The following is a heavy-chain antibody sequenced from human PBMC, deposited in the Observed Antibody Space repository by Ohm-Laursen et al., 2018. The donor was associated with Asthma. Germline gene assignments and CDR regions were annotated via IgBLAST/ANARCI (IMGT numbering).Heavy chain of an antibody. CDR3: ARGLPNYFDY. V-gene: IGHV4-34*09. CDR2: IYYSGST. J-gene: IGHJ4*02. CDR1: GGSFSGYY. Sequence: TLSLTCAVYGGSFSGYYWSWIRQPPGKGLEWIGYIYYSGSTYYNPSLKSRVTISVDTSKNQFSLKLSSVTAADTAVYYCARGLPNYFDYWGQGTLVTVSS.